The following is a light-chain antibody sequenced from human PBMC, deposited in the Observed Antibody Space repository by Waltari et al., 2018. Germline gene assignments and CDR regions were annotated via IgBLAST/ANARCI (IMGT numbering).Light chain of an antibody. CDR3: CSYTSIGPVL. J-gene: IGLJ2*01. CDR2: DVT. Sequence: QSALTQPASVSGSPGQSIAISCIGTSSDVRANNFLAWYQQHPGRAPTLMIHDVTKRPSGVSTRFSGSKSGNTASLTISGLQAEDEADYYCCSYTSIGPVLIGGGTKVTVL. V-gene: IGLV2-23*02. CDR1: SSDVRANNF.